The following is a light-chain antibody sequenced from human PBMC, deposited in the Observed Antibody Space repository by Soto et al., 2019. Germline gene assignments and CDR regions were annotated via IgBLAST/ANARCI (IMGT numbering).Light chain of an antibody. CDR3: SSYTSSSTLV. CDR1: SSDVGRYNY. V-gene: IGLV2-14*01. J-gene: IGLJ3*02. Sequence: QSVLTQPASVSGSPGQSITISCTGTSSDVGRYNYVSWYQQHPGKVPKLIIYEVTNRPSGVSNRFSGSKSGNTASLTISGLQAVEEADYYCSSYTSSSTLVFGGGTKVTVL. CDR2: EVT.